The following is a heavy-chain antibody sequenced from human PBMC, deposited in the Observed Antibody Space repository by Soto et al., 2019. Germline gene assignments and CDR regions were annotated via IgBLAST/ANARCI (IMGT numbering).Heavy chain of an antibody. J-gene: IGHJ3*02. V-gene: IGHV5-51*01. CDR2: IYPGNSNT. CDR3: ASDSHCDGGNCPMGGFDM. CDR1: GGCFGLHW. D-gene: IGHD2-15*01. Sequence: PWESLTISCTGAGGCFGLHWVAWLRQMHGKSLEWVGIIYPGNSNTMYSPSFQGQVTISADTALSTTFLQGDTLKHSDTAIYFCASDSHCDGGNCPMGGFDMWGQGTMVTVSS.